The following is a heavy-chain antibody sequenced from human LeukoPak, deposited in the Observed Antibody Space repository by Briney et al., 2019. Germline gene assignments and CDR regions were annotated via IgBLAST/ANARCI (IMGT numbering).Heavy chain of an antibody. J-gene: IGHJ3*02. CDR2: ISSSSSYI. CDR3: AREAGSGWSNDAFDI. D-gene: IGHD6-19*01. Sequence: TTGGSLRLSCAASGFTFSSYSMNWVRQAPGKGLEWVSSISSSSSYIYYADSVKGRFTISRDNAKNSLYLQMNSLRDEDTAVYYCAREAGSGWSNDAFDIWGQGTMVTVSS. V-gene: IGHV3-21*01. CDR1: GFTFSSYS.